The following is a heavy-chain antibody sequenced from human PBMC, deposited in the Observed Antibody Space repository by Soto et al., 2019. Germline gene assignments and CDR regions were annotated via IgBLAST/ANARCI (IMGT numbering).Heavy chain of an antibody. CDR3: ARAPKTWNDNSLLRFDY. V-gene: IGHV4-31*03. J-gene: IGHJ4*02. CDR2: IYYSGST. D-gene: IGHD1-1*01. Sequence: QVQLQESGPGLVKPSQTLSLTCTVSGGSISSGGYYWSWIRQHPGKGLEWIGYIYYSGSTYYNPYLKSRVTISVDPSKNQFSLKLSSVTAADTAVYYCARAPKTWNDNSLLRFDYWGQGTLVTVSS. CDR1: GGSISSGGYY.